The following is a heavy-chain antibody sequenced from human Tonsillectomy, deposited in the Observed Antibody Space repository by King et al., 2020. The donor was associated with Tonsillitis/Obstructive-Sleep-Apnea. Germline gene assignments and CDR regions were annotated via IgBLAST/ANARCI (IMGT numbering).Heavy chain of an antibody. D-gene: IGHD2-2*01. Sequence: LQLQESGPGLVKPSETLSLTCTVSGGSISSSSYHWGWIRQPPGKGLEWIGSIYYTGSTYYNPSLKSRVTISVDTSKNQFSLKLSSVTAADTAVYYCARIFNEYATSPGLDYWGQGTLVTVSS. CDR3: ARIFNEYATSPGLDY. CDR1: GGSISSSSYH. J-gene: IGHJ4*02. CDR2: IYYTGST. V-gene: IGHV4-39*01.